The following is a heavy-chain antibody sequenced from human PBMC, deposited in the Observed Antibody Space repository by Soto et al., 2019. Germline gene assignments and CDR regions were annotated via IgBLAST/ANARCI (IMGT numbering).Heavy chain of an antibody. J-gene: IGHJ4*02. CDR2: TYYRSTWYN. Sequence: SQTLSLTCAISGDSVSSNRAAWRWIRQSPSRGLEWLGRTYYRSTWYNDYAVSVKSRITINPDTSKNQFSLQLNSVTPEDTAVYYCARDGYDSGWDVYWGQGTLVTVSS. CDR3: ARDGYDSGWDVY. CDR1: GDSVSSNRAA. D-gene: IGHD6-19*01. V-gene: IGHV6-1*01.